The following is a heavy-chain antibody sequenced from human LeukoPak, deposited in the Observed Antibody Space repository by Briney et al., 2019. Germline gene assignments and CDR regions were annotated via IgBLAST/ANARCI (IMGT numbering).Heavy chain of an antibody. D-gene: IGHD2-15*01. CDR2: VSGSGVST. Sequence: PGGSLRLSCAASGFTFSSYTFSTYAMSWVRQAPGKGLEWVSAVSGSGVSTYYADSVKDRFTISRDNSKNTLYLQMNGLRAEDTAVYYCAKGVEDSGIYYYYYMDVWGKGTTVTVSS. CDR1: GFTFSSYTFSTYA. J-gene: IGHJ6*03. V-gene: IGHV3-23*01. CDR3: AKGVEDSGIYYYYYMDV.